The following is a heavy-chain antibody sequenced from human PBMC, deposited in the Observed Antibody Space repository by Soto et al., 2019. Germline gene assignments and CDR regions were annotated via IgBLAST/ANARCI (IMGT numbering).Heavy chain of an antibody. CDR1: GYTFTGYY. J-gene: IGHJ5*02. CDR2: INPNSGGT. V-gene: IGHV1-2*04. D-gene: IGHD2-21*02. Sequence: ASVKVSCKASGYTFTGYYMHWVRQAPGQGLEWMGWINPNSGGTNYAQKFQGWVTMTRDTSISTAYMELSRLRSDDTAVYYFARAEVGTALGSINNWFDPWGQGTLVTVSS. CDR3: ARAEVGTALGSINNWFDP.